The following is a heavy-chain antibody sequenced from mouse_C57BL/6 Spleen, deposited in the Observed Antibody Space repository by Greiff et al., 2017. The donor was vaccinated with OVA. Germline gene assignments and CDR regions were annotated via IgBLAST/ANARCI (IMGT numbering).Heavy chain of an antibody. CDR2: IRNKANNHAT. CDR1: GFTFSDAW. J-gene: IGHJ4*01. V-gene: IGHV6-6*01. Sequence: EVQWVESGGGLVQPGGSMKLSCAASGFTFSDAWMDWVRQSPEKGLEWVAEIRNKANNHATYYAESVKGRFTISRDDSKSSVYLQMNSLRAEDTGIYYCTRVYDGYPYAMDYWGQGTSVTVSS. D-gene: IGHD2-3*01. CDR3: TRVYDGYPYAMDY.